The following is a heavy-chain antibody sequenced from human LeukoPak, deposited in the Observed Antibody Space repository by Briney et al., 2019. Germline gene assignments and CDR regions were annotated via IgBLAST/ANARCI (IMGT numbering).Heavy chain of an antibody. V-gene: IGHV3-74*01. Sequence: GGSLRLSCAASGFTFSSYWMHWVRQAPGKGLVWVSRINSDGSYTNYADSVKGRFTISRDNAKNTLYLQMNSLRAEDTAVYYRATLGTMVRGVIMDYWGQGTLVTVSS. CDR3: ATLGTMVRGVIMDY. CDR2: INSDGSYT. CDR1: GFTFSSYW. J-gene: IGHJ4*02. D-gene: IGHD3-10*01.